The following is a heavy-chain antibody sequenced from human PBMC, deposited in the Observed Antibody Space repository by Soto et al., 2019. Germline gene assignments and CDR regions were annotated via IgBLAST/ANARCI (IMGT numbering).Heavy chain of an antibody. CDR2: ISSSSSYI. D-gene: IGHD3-16*02. J-gene: IGHJ3*02. Sequence: PGGSLSLSCADSGFPFSRYSMNWVRQAPGKGVEWVSSISSSSSYIYYADSVKGRFTISRDNAKNSLYLQMNSLRAEDTAVYYCARMGMITFGGVIGDDAFDIWGQGTMVTVS. V-gene: IGHV3-21*01. CDR1: GFPFSRYS. CDR3: ARMGMITFGGVIGDDAFDI.